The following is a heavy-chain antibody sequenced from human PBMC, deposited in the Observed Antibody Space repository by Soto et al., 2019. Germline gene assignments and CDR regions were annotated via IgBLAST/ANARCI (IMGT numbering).Heavy chain of an antibody. D-gene: IGHD3-22*01. Sequence: QVQLQQWGAGLLKPSETLSLTCAVYGGSFSGYYWSWIRQPPGKGPEWIGEINHSGSTNYNPSLKSRGTISVDTSKNQFPLKLSSVTAADTAVYYCAVADYYDSSGLNWFDPWGQGTLVTVSS. CDR1: GGSFSGYY. V-gene: IGHV4-34*01. J-gene: IGHJ5*02. CDR3: AVADYYDSSGLNWFDP. CDR2: INHSGST.